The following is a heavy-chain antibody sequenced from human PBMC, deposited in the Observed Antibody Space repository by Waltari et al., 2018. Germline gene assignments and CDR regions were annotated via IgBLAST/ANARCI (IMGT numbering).Heavy chain of an antibody. CDR2: INPKSGDT. Sequence: QVQLVQSGAEVKKPGASVRVSCKTSGYTFTGYYMHWVRQAPGQGLEWMGRINPKSGDTNDAQQFQDRVIMTRDTSINTAYLEVSRLRSDDTALYYCARPADGKWFDPWGQGTLVTVSS. CDR1: GYTFTGYY. V-gene: IGHV1-2*06. CDR3: ARPADGKWFDP. J-gene: IGHJ5*02.